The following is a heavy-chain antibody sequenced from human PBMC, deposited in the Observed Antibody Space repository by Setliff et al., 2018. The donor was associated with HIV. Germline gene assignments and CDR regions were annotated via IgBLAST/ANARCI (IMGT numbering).Heavy chain of an antibody. J-gene: IGHJ4*02. Sequence: GGSLRLSRTASGFTFDDYGMAWVRQAPGKGLEWVSGINWNGAATGYADSVKGRFTISRDNTKNSLYLQMNRLRAEDTALYYCASLFSKEVAGDDYWGQGTLVTVSS. CDR1: GFTFDDYG. V-gene: IGHV3-20*04. CDR3: ASLFSKEVAGDDY. CDR2: INWNGAAT. D-gene: IGHD6-19*01.